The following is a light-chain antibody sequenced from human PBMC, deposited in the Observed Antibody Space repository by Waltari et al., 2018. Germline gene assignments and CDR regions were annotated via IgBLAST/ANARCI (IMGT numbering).Light chain of an antibody. J-gene: IGKJ4*01. CDR1: QSITNY. CDR3: QQRRDWPLT. V-gene: IGKV3-11*01. CDR2: DTS. Sequence: DIVLTQSPAILSLSPGERDSLSCRARQSITNYLAWYQQKPGQAPRLLIYDTSNRATGIPAMFSGSGFGTDFTLTISSLEPEDFAVYYCQQRRDWPLTFGGGTKVEIK.